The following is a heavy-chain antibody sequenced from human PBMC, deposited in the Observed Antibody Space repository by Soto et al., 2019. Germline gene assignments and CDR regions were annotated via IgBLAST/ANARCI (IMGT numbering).Heavy chain of an antibody. V-gene: IGHV3-30*18. Sequence: GGSLRLSCAASGFTFSSYGMHWVRQAPGKGLEWVAVISYDGSNKYYADSVKGRFTISRDNSKNTLYLQMNSLRAEDTAVYYCAKDRSFGDYGSYFDYWGQGTLVTVSS. CDR1: GFTFSSYG. D-gene: IGHD4-17*01. J-gene: IGHJ4*02. CDR3: AKDRSFGDYGSYFDY. CDR2: ISYDGSNK.